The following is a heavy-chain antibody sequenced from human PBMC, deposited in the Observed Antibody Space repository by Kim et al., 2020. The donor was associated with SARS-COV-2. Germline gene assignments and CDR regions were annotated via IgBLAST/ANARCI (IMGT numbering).Heavy chain of an antibody. CDR1: GFTFSSYA. CDR2: ISGSGGST. J-gene: IGHJ6*02. CDR3: AKDWVELGNNSYYYYGMDV. Sequence: GGSLRRSCAASGFTFSSYAMSWVRQAPGKGLEWVSAISGSGGSTYYADSVKGRFTISRDNSKNTLYLQMNSLRAEDTAVYYCAKDWVELGNNSYYYYGMDVWGQGTTVTVSS. D-gene: IGHD7-27*01. V-gene: IGHV3-23*01.